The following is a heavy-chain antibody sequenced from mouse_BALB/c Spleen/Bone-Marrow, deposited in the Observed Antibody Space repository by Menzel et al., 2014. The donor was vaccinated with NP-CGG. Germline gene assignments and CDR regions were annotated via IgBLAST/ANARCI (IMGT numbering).Heavy chain of an antibody. Sequence: AQLQQSGAELVKPGASVKLSCTASGFNIKDTYMHWVKQRPEQGLEWIGRIDPANGNTKYDPKFQGKATITADTSSNTAYLQLSSLTSEDTAVYYCVSYYYGNYFDSWGLGTTLTVSS. CDR2: IDPANGNT. CDR3: VSYYYGNYFDS. D-gene: IGHD1-1*01. V-gene: IGHV14-3*02. CDR1: GFNIKDTY. J-gene: IGHJ2*01.